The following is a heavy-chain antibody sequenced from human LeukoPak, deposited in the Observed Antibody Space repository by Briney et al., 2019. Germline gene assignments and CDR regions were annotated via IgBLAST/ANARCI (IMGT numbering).Heavy chain of an antibody. V-gene: IGHV4-4*09. Sequence: SETLSLTCTVSGGSISSYYWSWIRQPPGKGLEWIGYIYTSGSTNYNPSLKSRVTISVDTSKNQSYLKLSSVTAADTAVYYCARLSIGSCAFDIWGQGTMVTVSS. D-gene: IGHD2-2*01. J-gene: IGHJ3*02. CDR2: IYTSGST. CDR1: GGSISSYY. CDR3: ARLSIGSCAFDI.